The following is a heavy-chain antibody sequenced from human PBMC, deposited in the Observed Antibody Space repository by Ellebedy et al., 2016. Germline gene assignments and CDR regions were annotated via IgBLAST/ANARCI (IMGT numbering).Heavy chain of an antibody. CDR3: ATNTRFYYVDV. V-gene: IGHV3-33*01. CDR1: GFGFRYYG. CDR2: IWYDGSNK. Sequence: GESLKISXAASGFGFRYYGMQWVRQAQGKGLEWVAVIWYDGSNKYYGDSVRDRFTISRDNSKSTLYLEMNSLRAEDTAVYFCATNTRFYYVDVWGKGTTVIVSS. D-gene: IGHD2-8*01. J-gene: IGHJ6*03.